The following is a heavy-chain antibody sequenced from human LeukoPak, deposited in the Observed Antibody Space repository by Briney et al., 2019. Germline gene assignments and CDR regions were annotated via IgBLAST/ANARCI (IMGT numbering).Heavy chain of an antibody. CDR1: GGSISSGSYY. CDR3: ARVASSGWYEFDY. Sequence: SETLSLTCTVSGGSISSGSYYWSWIRQPAGKGLEWIGRIYTSGSTNYNPSLKSRVTISVDTSKNQFSLKLSSVTAADTAVYYCARVASSGWYEFDYWVQGTLVTVSS. D-gene: IGHD6-19*01. V-gene: IGHV4-61*02. CDR2: IYTSGST. J-gene: IGHJ4*02.